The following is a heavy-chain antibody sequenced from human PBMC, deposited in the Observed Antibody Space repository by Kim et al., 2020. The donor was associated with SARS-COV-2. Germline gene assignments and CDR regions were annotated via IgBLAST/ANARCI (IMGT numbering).Heavy chain of an antibody. J-gene: IGHJ3*02. Sequence: GGSLRLSCAASGFTFSDSAMHWVRQASGKGLEWVGRIRSKVNSYATVYAVSVEGRLTISRDDSKNTAYLQMDSLKTEDTAVYYCARGPPYSESYWDAFDIWGQGTMVTVSS. D-gene: IGHD1-26*01. CDR1: GFTFSDSA. CDR2: IRSKVNSYAT. V-gene: IGHV3-73*01. CDR3: ARGPPYSESYWDAFDI.